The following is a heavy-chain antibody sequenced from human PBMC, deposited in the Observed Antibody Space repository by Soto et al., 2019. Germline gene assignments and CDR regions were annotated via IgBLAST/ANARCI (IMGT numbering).Heavy chain of an antibody. CDR1: GYTFTNYA. V-gene: IGHV1-3*04. CDR2: INTGNGNT. Sequence: ASVKLSCKASGYTFTNYAMHWIRQAPGQRLEWMGWINTGNGNTKYSQKFQGRVTITRDTSASTAYMELSSLRSEDTAVYYCAREYYDSLVDYWGQGTLVTVSS. D-gene: IGHD3-22*01. J-gene: IGHJ4*02. CDR3: AREYYDSLVDY.